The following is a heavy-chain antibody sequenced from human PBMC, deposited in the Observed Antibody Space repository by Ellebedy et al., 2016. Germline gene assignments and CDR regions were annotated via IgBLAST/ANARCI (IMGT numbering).Heavy chain of an antibody. Sequence: GESLKISXKASGYTFTSYWIGWVRQLPGKGLEWMGIIYPGDSDTRYSPAFQGQVTISADKSISTAYLQWSSLKASDTAMYYCARRRVSDSGSYVFDYWGQGTLVTVSS. D-gene: IGHD1-26*01. J-gene: IGHJ4*02. CDR2: IYPGDSDT. CDR3: ARRRVSDSGSYVFDY. CDR1: GYTFTSYW. V-gene: IGHV5-51*01.